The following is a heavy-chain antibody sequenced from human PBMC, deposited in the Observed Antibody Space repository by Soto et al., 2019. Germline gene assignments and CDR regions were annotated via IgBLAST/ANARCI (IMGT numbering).Heavy chain of an antibody. Sequence: SETLSLTCTVSGGSISSYYWSWIRQPPGKGLEWIGYIYYSGSTNYNPSLKSRVTISVDTSKNQFSLKLSSVTAADTAVYYCARVRHSSSWYWFDPWGQGTLVTVSS. J-gene: IGHJ5*02. CDR2: IYYSGST. CDR3: ARVRHSSSWYWFDP. D-gene: IGHD6-13*01. V-gene: IGHV4-59*01. CDR1: GGSISSYY.